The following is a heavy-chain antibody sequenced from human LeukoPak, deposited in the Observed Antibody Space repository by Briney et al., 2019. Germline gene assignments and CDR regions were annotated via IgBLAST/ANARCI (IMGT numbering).Heavy chain of an antibody. CDR3: ARRTEMTPIAGYYSFNY. Sequence: SETLFLTCTVSTGSISGYYWTWIRQPAGKGLEWVGRTYDGVSTSYNPSLESRGTISLDTHNNQFSLRMTSVTASDTAVYYCARRTEMTPIAGYYSFNYWGRGILVSVSS. J-gene: IGHJ4*02. CDR2: TYDGVST. D-gene: IGHD5-24*01. V-gene: IGHV4-4*07. CDR1: TGSISGYY.